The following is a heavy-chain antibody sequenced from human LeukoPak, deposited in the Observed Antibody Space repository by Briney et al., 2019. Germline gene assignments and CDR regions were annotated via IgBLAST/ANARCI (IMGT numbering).Heavy chain of an antibody. CDR2: ISGNGDKT. D-gene: IGHD6-19*01. Sequence: GGSLRLSCAASGCTFSSYAMHWVRQAPGKGPEYVAAISGNGDKTHYGGSVQGRFTVSRDNSKNTLYLQMGSLRTEDMAVYYCARAPPLERIGWYGEDEFRGQGTLVTVSS. CDR1: GCTFSSYA. CDR3: ARAPPLERIGWYGEDEF. J-gene: IGHJ1*01. V-gene: IGHV3-64*02.